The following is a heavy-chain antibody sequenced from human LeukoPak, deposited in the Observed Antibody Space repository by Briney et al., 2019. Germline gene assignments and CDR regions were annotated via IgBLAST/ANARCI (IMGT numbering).Heavy chain of an antibody. D-gene: IGHD5-18*01. CDR3: AISAVRGSSYGHFES. CDR1: GGSFSGYY. Sequence: SETLSLTCAGYGGSFSGYYWSWIRPPPGQGLEWIGEINHSGSTNYNPSLKSRVTISVDTSKNQFSLKLSSVTAADTALYYCAISAVRGSSYGHFESWGQGTLVTVSS. V-gene: IGHV4-34*01. J-gene: IGHJ4*02. CDR2: INHSGST.